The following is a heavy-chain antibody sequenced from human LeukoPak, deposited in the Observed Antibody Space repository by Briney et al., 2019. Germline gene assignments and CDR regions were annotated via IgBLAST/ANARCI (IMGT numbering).Heavy chain of an antibody. CDR1: GFTFSSYE. CDR3: ASGYSYGKVDY. CDR2: ISSSGSTI. V-gene: IGHV3-48*03. Sequence: GGSLRLSCAASGFTFSSYEMNWVRQAPGKGLEWVSYISSSGSTIYYADSVKGRFTISRDNAKNSLYLQMNSLRAEDTALYYCASGYSYGKVDYWGQGTLVTVSS. J-gene: IGHJ4*02. D-gene: IGHD5-18*01.